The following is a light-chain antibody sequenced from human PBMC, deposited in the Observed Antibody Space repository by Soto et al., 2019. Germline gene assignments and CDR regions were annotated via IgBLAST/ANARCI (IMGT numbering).Light chain of an antibody. CDR1: QSITGW. CDR2: KAS. J-gene: IGKJ5*01. CDR3: QQRSSWPIT. Sequence: DIQMTQSPSTLSASVGDRVTITCRASQSITGWLAWFQQKPGKAPKLLISKASSLESGVPSRFSGSGSGTEFTLTISRLEPEDFAVYYCQQRSSWPITFGQGTRLEIK. V-gene: IGKV1-5*03.